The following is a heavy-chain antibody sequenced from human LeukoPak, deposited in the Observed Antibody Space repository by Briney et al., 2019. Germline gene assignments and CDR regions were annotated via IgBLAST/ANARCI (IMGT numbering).Heavy chain of an antibody. D-gene: IGHD3-3*01. J-gene: IGHJ4*02. CDR3: ARGIPKYYDFWSGSYYFDY. CDR1: GGSISSYY. CDR2: IYYSGST. Sequence: PSETLSLTCTVSGGSISSYYWSWIRQPPGKGLEWIGYIYYSGSTNYNPSLKGRVTISVDTSKNQFSLKLSSVTAADTAVYYCARGIPKYYDFWSGSYYFDYWGQGTLVTVSS. V-gene: IGHV4-59*01.